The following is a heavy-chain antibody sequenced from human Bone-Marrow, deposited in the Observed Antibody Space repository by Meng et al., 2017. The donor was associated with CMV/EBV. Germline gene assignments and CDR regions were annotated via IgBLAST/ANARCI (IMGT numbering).Heavy chain of an antibody. D-gene: IGHD5-18*01. CDR3: ARGRADQPQDTAMVLHYYYYGMDV. CDR2: IIPIFGTA. CDR1: GGTFSSYA. V-gene: IGHV1-69*05. J-gene: IGHJ6*02. Sequence: SVKVSCKASGGTFSSYAISWVRQAPGQGLEWMGGIIPIFGTANYAQKFQGRVTMTRNTSISTAYMELSSLRSEDTAVYYCARGRADQPQDTAMVLHYYYYGMDVWGQGTTVTVS.